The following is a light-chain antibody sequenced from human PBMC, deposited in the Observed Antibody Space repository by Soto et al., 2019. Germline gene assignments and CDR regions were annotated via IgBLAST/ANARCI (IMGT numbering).Light chain of an antibody. CDR1: QSLLHSNGYNY. CDR3: MQPLQAPPT. J-gene: IGKJ1*01. V-gene: IGKV2-28*01. Sequence: DTVMTQSPLSLPVTPGEPASISCKSSQSLLHSNGYNYVDWYLQKPGQSPQLMISLASNRASGVPDRVSGSGSRTDFTLKIRRVEAEDVGVYSCMQPLQAPPTFGERTKVEI. CDR2: LAS.